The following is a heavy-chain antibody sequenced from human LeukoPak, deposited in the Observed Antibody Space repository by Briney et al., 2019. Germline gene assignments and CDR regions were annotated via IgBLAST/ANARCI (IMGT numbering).Heavy chain of an antibody. V-gene: IGHV4-59*08. J-gene: IGHJ4*02. D-gene: IGHD1-26*01. Sequence: SETLSLTCSVSGVSVTSYYWSWIRQPPGKGLEWIGHIHYSGSNNYNPSLKSRVTMFVDKSKNQISLRLSSVTAADTAVYYCARHGTVSSGSYFDYWGQGTQVTLS. CDR1: GVSVTSYY. CDR2: IHYSGSN. CDR3: ARHGTVSSGSYFDY.